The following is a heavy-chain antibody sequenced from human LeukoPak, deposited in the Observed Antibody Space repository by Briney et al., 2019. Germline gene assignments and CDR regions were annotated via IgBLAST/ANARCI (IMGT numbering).Heavy chain of an antibody. V-gene: IGHV4-39*07. CDR2: IYYSGST. CDR1: GGSISSSSYY. D-gene: IGHD3-22*01. J-gene: IGHJ4*02. CDR3: ARLAPITMISAWRGYFDY. Sequence: SETLSLTCTVSGGSISSSSYYWGWIRQPPGKGLEWIGSIYYSGSTYYNPSLKSRVTISVDTSKNQFSLKLSSVTAADTAVYYCARLAPITMISAWRGYFDYWGQGTLVTVSS.